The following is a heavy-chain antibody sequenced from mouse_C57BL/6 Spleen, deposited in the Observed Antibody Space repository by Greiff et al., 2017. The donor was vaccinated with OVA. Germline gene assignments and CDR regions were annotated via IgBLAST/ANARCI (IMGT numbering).Heavy chain of an antibody. CDR1: GYAFSSSW. CDR3: ARGCYYDSYADSWYFDV. Sequence: VQLQQSGPELVKPGASVKISCKASGYAFSSSWMNWVKQRPGKGLEWIGRIYPGDGDTNYNGKFKGKATLTADKSSSTAYMQLSSLASDDSAVYFCARGCYYDSYADSWYFDVWGTGTTVTVSS. V-gene: IGHV1-82*01. CDR2: IYPGDGDT. D-gene: IGHD2-4*01. J-gene: IGHJ1*03.